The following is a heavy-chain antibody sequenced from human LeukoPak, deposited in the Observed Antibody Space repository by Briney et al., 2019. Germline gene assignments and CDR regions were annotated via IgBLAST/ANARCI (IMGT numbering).Heavy chain of an antibody. CDR3: AKDPNVYYYDSRGIDY. CDR1: GFTYSSYG. D-gene: IGHD3-22*01. Sequence: PGGSLRLSCAASGFTYSSYGMSWVRQAPGKALEWVSAISGSGGSTYYADSVKGRFTISRDNSKNTLYLQMNSLRAEDTAVYYCAKDPNVYYYDSRGIDYWGQGTLVTVSS. CDR2: ISGSGGST. V-gene: IGHV3-23*01. J-gene: IGHJ4*02.